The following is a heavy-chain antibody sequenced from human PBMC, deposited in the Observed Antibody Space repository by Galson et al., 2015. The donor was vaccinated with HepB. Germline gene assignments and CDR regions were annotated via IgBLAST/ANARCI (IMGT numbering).Heavy chain of an antibody. J-gene: IGHJ3*02. CDR3: ARFDNSDWKSFDI. Sequence: LRLSYAASGFTVSSNYMSWVRQAPGKGLEWVSVIYSGGSTYYADSVKGRFTISRDKSKNTLYLQMNSLRPEDSAVYYCARFDNSDWKSFDIWGQGTVVTVSS. CDR1: GFTVSSNY. CDR2: IYSGGST. D-gene: IGHD4-11*01. V-gene: IGHV3-66*02.